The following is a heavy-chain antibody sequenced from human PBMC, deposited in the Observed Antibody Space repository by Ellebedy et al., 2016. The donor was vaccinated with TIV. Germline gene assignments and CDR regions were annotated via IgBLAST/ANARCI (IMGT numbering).Heavy chain of an antibody. CDR2: INPNSGGT. D-gene: IGHD6-19*01. CDR3: ARRGQSSGPYWAFDI. J-gene: IGHJ3*02. Sequence: AASVKVSCKASGYSFTGYYMHWERQAPGQGLEWMGWINPNSGGTKYAQNFQGWVTMTRDTSISTAYMDLSRLTSDDTAVYYCARRGQSSGPYWAFDIWGQGTMVTVSS. CDR1: GYSFTGYY. V-gene: IGHV1-2*04.